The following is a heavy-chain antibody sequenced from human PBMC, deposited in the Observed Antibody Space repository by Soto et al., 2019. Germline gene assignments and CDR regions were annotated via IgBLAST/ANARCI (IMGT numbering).Heavy chain of an antibody. D-gene: IGHD6-19*01. CDR2: ISSSGSTI. Sequence: QVQLVESGGGLVKPGGSLRLSCAASGFTFSDYYMSWIRQAPGKGLEWVSYISSSGSTIYYADSVKGRFTISRDNAKNSLYPQMNSLRAEDTAVYYCARDYGKQWLVRPDYYYYGMDVWGQGTTVTVSS. V-gene: IGHV3-11*01. CDR1: GFTFSDYY. J-gene: IGHJ6*02. CDR3: ARDYGKQWLVRPDYYYYGMDV.